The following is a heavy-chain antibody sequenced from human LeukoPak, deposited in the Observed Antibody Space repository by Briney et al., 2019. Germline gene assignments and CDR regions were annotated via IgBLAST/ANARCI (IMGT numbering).Heavy chain of an antibody. V-gene: IGHV4-59*10. Sequence: PSGTLTLSCAAYGLSFSGYYWSWLRQPAGKGLEWIARICSSGSTNYNAPFERRVTTFVNTSKNHTSLKQIPGTAADTAVYYCARCGVSCGSSCTGSFHHWGQGTLVTVSS. J-gene: IGHJ1*01. CDR3: ARCGVSCGSSCTGSFHH. D-gene: IGHD6-13*01. CDR2: ICSSGST. CDR1: GLSFSGYY.